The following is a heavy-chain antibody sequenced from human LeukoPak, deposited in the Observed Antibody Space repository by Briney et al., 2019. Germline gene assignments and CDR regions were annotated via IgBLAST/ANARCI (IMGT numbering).Heavy chain of an antibody. CDR2: ISGSGGST. CDR1: GFTFSSYA. V-gene: IGHV3-23*01. J-gene: IGHJ4*02. Sequence: PGGSLRLSCAASGFTFSSYAMSWVRQAPGKGLEWVSAISGSGGSTYYADSVKGRFTISRDNSKNTLYLQMNSLRAEDTAVYYCTRNQGYCTGGGCYIDYWGQGTLVTVSS. D-gene: IGHD2-8*02. CDR3: TRNQGYCTGGGCYIDY.